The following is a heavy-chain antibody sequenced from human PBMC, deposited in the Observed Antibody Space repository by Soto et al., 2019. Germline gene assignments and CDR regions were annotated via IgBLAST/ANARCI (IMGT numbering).Heavy chain of an antibody. CDR1: GFTFSGSA. D-gene: IGHD5-12*01. Sequence: PGGSLRLSCAASGFTFSGSAMHWVRQASGKGLEWVGRIRSKANSYATAYAASVKGRFTISRDDSKNTAYLQMNSLKTEDTAVYYCTSRYPPPSGYDYTLYYYYYGMDVWGQGTTVTVSS. CDR3: TSRYPPPSGYDYTLYYYYYGMDV. V-gene: IGHV3-73*01. J-gene: IGHJ6*02. CDR2: IRSKANSYAT.